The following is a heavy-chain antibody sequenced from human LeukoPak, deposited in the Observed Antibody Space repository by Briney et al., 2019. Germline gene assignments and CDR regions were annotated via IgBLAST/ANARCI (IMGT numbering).Heavy chain of an antibody. CDR1: GGSFSGYY. V-gene: IGHV4-59*01. J-gene: IGHJ4*02. D-gene: IGHD1-26*01. Sequence: SETLSLTCAVYGGSFSGYYWSWIRQPPGKGLEWIGYIYYSGSTNYNPSLKSRVTISVDTSKNQFSLKLSSVTAADTAVYYCARGAGPRWGFDYWGQGTLVTVSS. CDR2: IYYSGST. CDR3: ARGAGPRWGFDY.